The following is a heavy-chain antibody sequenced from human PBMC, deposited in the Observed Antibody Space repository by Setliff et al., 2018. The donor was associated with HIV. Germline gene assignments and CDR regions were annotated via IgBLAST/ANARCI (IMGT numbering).Heavy chain of an antibody. Sequence: SVKVSCKASGGTFSNYAISWLRQAPGQGLEWMGGIIPIFGTANYAQNFQGRVTITTDESTSTAYMELSSLNTEDAAVYYCARAGHRAAGNILDYYYYMDVWGKGTTVTVSS. V-gene: IGHV1-69*05. CDR2: IIPIFGTA. D-gene: IGHD6-13*01. CDR1: GGTFSNYA. CDR3: ARAGHRAAGNILDYYYYMDV. J-gene: IGHJ6*03.